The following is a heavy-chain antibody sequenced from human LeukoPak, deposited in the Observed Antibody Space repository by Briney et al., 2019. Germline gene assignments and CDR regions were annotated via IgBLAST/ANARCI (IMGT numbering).Heavy chain of an antibody. V-gene: IGHV5-51*01. Sequence: GESLKISCKGSGYSFTSYWIGWVRQMPGKGLEWMGIIYPGDSDTRYSPSFQGQVTISADKSISTAYLQWSSLKASDTAMYYCAREGAYCGGDCYSVTTNYGMDVWGQGTTVTVSS. J-gene: IGHJ6*02. CDR1: GYSFTSYW. D-gene: IGHD2-21*02. CDR3: AREGAYCGGDCYSVTTNYGMDV. CDR2: IYPGDSDT.